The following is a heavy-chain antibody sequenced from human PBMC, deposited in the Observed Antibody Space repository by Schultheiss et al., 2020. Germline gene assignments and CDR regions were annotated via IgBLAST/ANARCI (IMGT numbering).Heavy chain of an antibody. V-gene: IGHV3-15*01. J-gene: IGHJ4*02. CDR3: TTDPLYQSNY. CDR2: IKSKTDGGTT. D-gene: IGHD2-2*02. CDR1: GFTFSNAW. Sequence: GESLKISCAASGFTFSNAWMSWVRQAPGKGLEWVGRIKSKTDGGTTDYAAPVKGRFTISRDDSKNTLYLQMNSLKTEDTAVYYCTTDPLYQSNYWGQGTLVTVSS.